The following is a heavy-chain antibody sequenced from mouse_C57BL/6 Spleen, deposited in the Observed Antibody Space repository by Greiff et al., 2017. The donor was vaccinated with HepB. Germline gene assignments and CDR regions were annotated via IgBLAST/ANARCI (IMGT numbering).Heavy chain of an antibody. J-gene: IGHJ4*01. D-gene: IGHD2-5*01. V-gene: IGHV1-55*01. CDR2: IYPGSGST. CDR1: GYTFTSYW. Sequence: QVQLPQPGAELVKPGASVKMSCKASGYTFTSYWITWVKQRPGQGLEWIGDIYPGSGSTNYNEKFKSKATLTVDTSSSTAYMQLSSLTSEDSAVYYCARGDYYSNYLYAMDYWGQGTSVTVSS. CDR3: ARGDYYSNYLYAMDY.